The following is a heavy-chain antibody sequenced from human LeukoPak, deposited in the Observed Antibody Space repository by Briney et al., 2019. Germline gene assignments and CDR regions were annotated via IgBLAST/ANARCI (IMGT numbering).Heavy chain of an antibody. D-gene: IGHD5-12*01. CDR1: GFTFSDCS. V-gene: IGHV3-30*02. CDR3: AKEPGSTGAYDT. Sequence: QTGGSLRLSCAASGFTFSDCSMHWVRLAPGKGLEWVAFIRYDGIGKSYADSVKGRFTVSRDNSKNTLFLQMNSLRTEDTAVYYCAKEPGSTGAYDTWGQGTLVTVSS. J-gene: IGHJ4*02. CDR2: IRYDGIGK.